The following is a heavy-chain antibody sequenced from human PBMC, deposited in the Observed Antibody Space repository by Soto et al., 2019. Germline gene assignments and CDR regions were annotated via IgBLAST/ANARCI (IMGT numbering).Heavy chain of an antibody. CDR2: VSIGGST. CDR3: AKLRGAGADIEY. J-gene: IGHJ4*02. D-gene: IGHD2-15*01. V-gene: IGHV3-23*01. CDR1: GFTFSSYA. Sequence: DVQLLESGGGLVQPEGSLRLSCAASGFTFSSYAMGWVRQGPGKGLEWVAVVSIGGSTHYADSVRGRFTISRDSSKNTLSLQMNSLTAEDTAVYFCAKLRGAGADIEYWGQGALVTVSS.